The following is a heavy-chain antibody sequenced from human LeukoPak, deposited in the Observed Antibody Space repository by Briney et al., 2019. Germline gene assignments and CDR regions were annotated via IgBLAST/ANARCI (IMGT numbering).Heavy chain of an antibody. CDR3: ARGFRGQLALDL. D-gene: IGHD6-13*01. CDR1: GYRFTSYG. Sequence: ASVKVSCETSGYRFTSYGISWVRQAPGQGLEWMGIVNPSGISTSNAQKFQGRVTMTTDTSTTTVYMELSSLRSEDAAVYYCARGFRGQLALDLWGRGTLVTVSS. V-gene: IGHV1-46*01. J-gene: IGHJ2*01. CDR2: VNPSGIST.